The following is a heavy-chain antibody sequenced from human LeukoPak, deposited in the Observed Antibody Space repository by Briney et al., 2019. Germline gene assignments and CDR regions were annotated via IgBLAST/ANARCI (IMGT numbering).Heavy chain of an antibody. CDR1: GYTFTSYG. D-gene: IGHD3-10*02. Sequence: ASVKVSCKASGYTFTSYGISWVRQAPGQGLEWMGSISAYNGNTNYAQNLKGRVTITTDTSTSTPYMELKSLRSDDTAVYYCSRVVFGDPVDYWGQGTLVTVSS. CDR3: SRVVFGDPVDY. V-gene: IGHV1-18*01. J-gene: IGHJ4*02. CDR2: ISAYNGNT.